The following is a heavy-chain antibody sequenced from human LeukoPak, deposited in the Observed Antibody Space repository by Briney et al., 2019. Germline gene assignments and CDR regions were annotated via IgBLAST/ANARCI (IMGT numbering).Heavy chain of an antibody. D-gene: IGHD3-9*01. CDR2: IYRGGST. CDR3: ARRVWGLSGFDY. V-gene: IGHV4-4*02. CDR1: GDSIRSTNW. J-gene: IGHJ4*02. Sequence: SETLSLTCAVSGDSIRSTNWWSWVRQSPEKGLEWIGEIYRGGSTNYNPSLKSRVTISVDKSKNHFSLKLISVTAADTAVYYCARRVWGLSGFDYWGQGTLVTVSS.